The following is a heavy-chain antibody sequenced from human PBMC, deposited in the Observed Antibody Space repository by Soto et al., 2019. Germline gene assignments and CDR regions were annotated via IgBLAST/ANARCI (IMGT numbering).Heavy chain of an antibody. CDR2: VSAYNGNT. Sequence: ASVKVSCKASGYTFASYAISWMRQAPGQGLEWMGWVSAYNGNTHYEQKLQGRVTLTTDTSTSTAYMELRSLRSDDTAVYFCARGGQWDFLSDYWGQGTLVTVSS. V-gene: IGHV1-18*01. CDR1: GYTFASYA. CDR3: ARGGQWDFLSDY. J-gene: IGHJ4*02. D-gene: IGHD1-26*01.